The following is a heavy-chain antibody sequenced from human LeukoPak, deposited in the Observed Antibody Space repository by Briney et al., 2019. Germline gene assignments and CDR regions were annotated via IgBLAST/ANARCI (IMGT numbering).Heavy chain of an antibody. CDR3: ARVVRTYWYFDL. V-gene: IGHV4-59*08. CDR1: GDSIRNYY. J-gene: IGHJ2*01. CDR2: IYYRGNT. Sequence: SETLSLTCTVSGDSIRNYYWSWIRQPPGKGLEWIGYIYYRGNTNYNPSLKSRVIISIDTSKNQFPLKLSSVTAADTAVYYCARVVRTYWYFDLWGRGTLVTVSS. D-gene: IGHD2-2*01.